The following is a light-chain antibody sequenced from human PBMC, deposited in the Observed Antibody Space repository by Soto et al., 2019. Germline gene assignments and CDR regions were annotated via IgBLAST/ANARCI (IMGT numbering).Light chain of an antibody. J-gene: IGKJ1*01. CDR3: QQHNDWPPWK. CDR2: GAS. Sequence: EVVMTQSPAILSVSPGERATLSCRASQSVRSKLAWYQQKPGQGPRLLISGASTRAPGVPARFSGSGSGTEFTLTISSLQSEDFAVYYCQQHNDWPPWKFGQGTKVDIK. CDR1: QSVRSK. V-gene: IGKV3-15*01.